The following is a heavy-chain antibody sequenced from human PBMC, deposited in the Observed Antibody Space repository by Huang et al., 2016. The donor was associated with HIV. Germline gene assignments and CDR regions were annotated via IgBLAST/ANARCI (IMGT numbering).Heavy chain of an antibody. V-gene: IGHV2-5*02. CDR1: GFSLRTSGVG. Sequence: QITLKESGPTLVKPTQTLTLTCTFSGFSLRTSGVGVGWIRQPPGKALEWLTLIYWDDAKRYRPSLKGRLTSPKDTSKNQVVLTMTNMDPVETGTYYCAHNVNPTEHMWGSGEYFQQWGQGTLVTVSS. D-gene: IGHD2-21*01. CDR2: IYWDDAK. CDR3: AHNVNPTEHMWGSGEYFQQ. J-gene: IGHJ1*01.